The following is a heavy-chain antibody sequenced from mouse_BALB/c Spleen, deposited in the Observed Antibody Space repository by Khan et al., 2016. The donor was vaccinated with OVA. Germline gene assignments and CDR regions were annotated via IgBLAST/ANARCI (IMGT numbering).Heavy chain of an antibody. V-gene: IGHV3-2*02. J-gene: IGHJ3*01. CDR3: ARSVTITTVVATDFDY. CDR2: ISYSGRT. CDR1: GYSITSDYA. D-gene: IGHD1-1*01. Sequence: VQLKESGPGLVKPSQSLSLTCTVTGYSITSDYAWNWIRQFPGNKLEWMGYISYSGRTSYNPSLKSRISITRDTSKNQFFLQLNSVTTEDTATYYCARSVTITTVVATDFDYWGQGTLVTVSA.